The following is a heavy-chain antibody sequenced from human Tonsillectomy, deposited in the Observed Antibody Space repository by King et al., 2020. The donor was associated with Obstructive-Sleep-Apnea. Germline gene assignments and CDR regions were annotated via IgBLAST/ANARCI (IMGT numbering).Heavy chain of an antibody. CDR2: IRSRTNGYAT. V-gene: IGHV3-73*01. D-gene: IGHD1-14*01. CDR3: NRADRG. CDR1: GFTFSGSV. Sequence: VQLVESGGGLVQPGGSLKLSCAASGFTFSGSVLHWVRQASGKGLEWIGRIRSRTNGYATTYAASVQGRFTISRDDSKNTLYLQMNSLRIDDTAVYYCNRADRGWGQGTLVTVSS. J-gene: IGHJ4*02.